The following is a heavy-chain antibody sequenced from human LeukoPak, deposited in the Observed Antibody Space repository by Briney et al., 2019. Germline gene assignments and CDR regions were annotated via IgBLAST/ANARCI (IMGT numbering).Heavy chain of an antibody. V-gene: IGHV3-66*02. CDR1: GFTGRGNY. D-gene: IGHD1-26*01. J-gene: IGHJ6*03. Sequence: GGSLRLSCTVSGFTGRGNYMSWVRQAPGKGVEWVSVIYGGGSTYYADSVKGRFTISRDNSKNTLYLQMNSLRPEDTAVYYCASPYSGTYWGYYYMDVWGKGTTVTVSS. CDR3: ASPYSGTYWGYYYMDV. CDR2: IYGGGST.